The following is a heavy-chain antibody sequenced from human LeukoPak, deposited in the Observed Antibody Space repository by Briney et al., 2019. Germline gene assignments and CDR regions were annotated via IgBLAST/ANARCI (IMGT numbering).Heavy chain of an antibody. CDR3: ASPPTRECSSISCPLSY. CDR2: LYRGDSDT. Sequence: PGQCLKISCKGSGYSFTTYWIAWVRQMPGKGREWVGDLYRGDSDTRYSPSLQGQVTISVDMSVSAAYLQWSSLKAADTAMYYCASPPTRECSSISCPLSYWGQGTLVTVSS. CDR1: GYSFTTYW. D-gene: IGHD2-2*01. V-gene: IGHV5-51*03. J-gene: IGHJ4*02.